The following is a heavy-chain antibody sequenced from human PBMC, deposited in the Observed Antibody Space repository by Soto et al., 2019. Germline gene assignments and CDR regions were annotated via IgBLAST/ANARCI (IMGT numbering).Heavy chain of an antibody. CDR2: IYRSGVT. CDR3: AGMPYTSGLRFDP. D-gene: IGHD6-19*01. CDR1: GDSLSSATYS. Sequence: SETLSLTCTVSGDSLSSATYSWSWIRQPPGKGLEWIGFIYRSGVTSYNPSLDSRVTISLDRSTNQCSLKLTSVTAADTAVYFCAGMPYTSGLRFDPWGPGTLVTVSS. V-gene: IGHV4-30-2*01. J-gene: IGHJ5*02.